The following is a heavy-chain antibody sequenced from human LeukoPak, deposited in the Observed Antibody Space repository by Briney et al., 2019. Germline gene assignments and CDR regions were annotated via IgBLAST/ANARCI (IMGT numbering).Heavy chain of an antibody. CDR2: MNPNSGNT. J-gene: IGHJ4*02. CDR1: GYTFTSYD. Sequence: GASVKVSCKASGYTFTSYDINWLRQATGQGLEWMGWMNPNSGNTGYAQKFLGRVTMTRDTAINTAYMELGSLRSVDTAVYYCVGRSSDYGDYRVDYWGQGTLVTVSS. V-gene: IGHV1-8*01. CDR3: VGRSSDYGDYRVDY. D-gene: IGHD4-17*01.